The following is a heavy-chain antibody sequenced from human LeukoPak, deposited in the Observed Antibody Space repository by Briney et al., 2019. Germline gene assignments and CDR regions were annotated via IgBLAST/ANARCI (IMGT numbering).Heavy chain of an antibody. Sequence: SETLSLTCAVYGGSFSGYYWSWIRQPPGKGLEWIGEINHSGSTNYNPSLKSRVTISVDTSKNQFSLKLSSVTAADTAVYYCAREPSVVVTATRLRAFDIWGQGTMVTVSS. D-gene: IGHD2-21*02. CDR1: GGSFSGYY. CDR2: INHSGST. V-gene: IGHV4-34*01. CDR3: AREPSVVVTATRLRAFDI. J-gene: IGHJ3*02.